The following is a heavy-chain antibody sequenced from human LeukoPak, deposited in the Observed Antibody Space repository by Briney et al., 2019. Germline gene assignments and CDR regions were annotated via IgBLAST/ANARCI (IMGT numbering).Heavy chain of an antibody. D-gene: IGHD5-18*01. Sequence: SETLSLTCTVSGGSVSSGSYYWSWIRQPPGKGLEWIGYIYYSGSTNYNPSLKSRVTISVDTSKNQFSLKLSSVTAADTAVYYCARDVAMVYGGDNWFDPWGQGTLVTVSS. V-gene: IGHV4-61*01. CDR2: IYYSGST. J-gene: IGHJ5*02. CDR1: GGSVSSGSYY. CDR3: ARDVAMVYGGDNWFDP.